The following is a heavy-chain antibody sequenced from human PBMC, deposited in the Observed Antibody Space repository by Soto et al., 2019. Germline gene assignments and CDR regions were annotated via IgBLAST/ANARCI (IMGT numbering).Heavy chain of an antibody. V-gene: IGHV4-30-4*01. CDR3: ARSVGSGFSGY. CDR1: GGSISSGDYY. J-gene: IGHJ1*01. Sequence: QVQLQESGPGLVKPSQTLSLTCTVSGGSISSGDYYWSWIRQPPGKGLEWIGYIYYSGSTYYNPSLRSRVTISVDTSKNLFSLKLSSVTAEDTAVYYCARSVGSGFSGYWGQGTLVTVCS. D-gene: IGHD3-10*01. CDR2: IYYSGST.